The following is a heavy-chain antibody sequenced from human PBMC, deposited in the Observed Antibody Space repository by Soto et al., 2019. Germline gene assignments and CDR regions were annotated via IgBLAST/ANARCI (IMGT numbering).Heavy chain of an antibody. V-gene: IGHV3-30*18. Sequence: QVQLVESGGGVVQPGRSLRLSCAASGFTFSSYGMHWVRQAPGKGLEWVAVISYDGSNKYYADSVKGRFTISRDNSKNTLYLQMTSLRAEDTAVYYCAKAQSRRYYYDSSGLDLDAFDIWGQGTMVTVSS. CDR3: AKAQSRRYYYDSSGLDLDAFDI. D-gene: IGHD3-22*01. CDR1: GFTFSSYG. J-gene: IGHJ3*02. CDR2: ISYDGSNK.